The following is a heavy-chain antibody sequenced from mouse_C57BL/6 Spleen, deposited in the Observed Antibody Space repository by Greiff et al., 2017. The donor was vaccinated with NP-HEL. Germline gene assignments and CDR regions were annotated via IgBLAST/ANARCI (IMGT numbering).Heavy chain of an antibody. CDR2: IYPGSGST. V-gene: IGHV1-55*01. J-gene: IGHJ3*01. D-gene: IGHD2-3*01. CDR3: ARWRLDDGYSFFAY. CDR1: GYTFTSYW. Sequence: VQLQQPGAELVKPGASVKMSCKASGYTFTSYWITWVKQRPGQGLEWIGDIYPGSGSTNYNEKFKSKATLTVDTSSSTAYMQLSSLTSEDSAVYYCARWRLDDGYSFFAYWGQGTLVTVSA.